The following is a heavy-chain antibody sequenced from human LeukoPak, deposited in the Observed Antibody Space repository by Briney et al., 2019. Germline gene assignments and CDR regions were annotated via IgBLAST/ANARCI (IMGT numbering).Heavy chain of an antibody. CDR1: GGSISSSSYY. D-gene: IGHD4-11*01. CDR2: IYYSGSA. CDR3: ARGQSNYAYYYYYYMDV. J-gene: IGHJ6*03. V-gene: IGHV4-39*07. Sequence: PSETLSLTCTVSGGSISSSSYYWGWIRQPPGKGLEWIGSIYYSGSAYYNPSLKSRVTISVDTSKNQFSLKLSSVTAADTAVYYCARGQSNYAYYYYYYMDVWGKGTTVTVSS.